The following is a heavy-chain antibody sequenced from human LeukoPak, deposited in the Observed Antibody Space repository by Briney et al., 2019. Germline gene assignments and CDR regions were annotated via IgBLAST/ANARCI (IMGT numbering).Heavy chain of an antibody. CDR3: ARFGRLEMATGYFHY. Sequence: GESLKISFKGSGYSFTSYWIGWVRQMPGKGLEWIGIIYPGDCGTRYSPSFQGQVTISADKSLRTAYLPWSRLHAPDTAMYCCARFGRLEMATGYFHYWGQGTLVTVSS. J-gene: IGHJ4*02. D-gene: IGHD5-24*01. V-gene: IGHV5-51*01. CDR1: GYSFTSYW. CDR2: IYPGDCGT.